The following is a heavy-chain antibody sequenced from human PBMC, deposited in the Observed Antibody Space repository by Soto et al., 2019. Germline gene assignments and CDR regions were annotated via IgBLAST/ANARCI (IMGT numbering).Heavy chain of an antibody. V-gene: IGHV1-69*02. D-gene: IGHD3-10*01. Sequence: QVQLVQSGAEVKRPGSSVKVSCKASGDTFNFYSINWVRQAPGLGLEWMGRVNPIVSMSNYAQKFQGRVTXTXDQXTSKAYMELSSLRSEDTAIYYCASSYGSGYRAFDYWGQGALVTVSS. CDR1: GDTFNFYS. CDR3: ASSYGSGYRAFDY. J-gene: IGHJ4*02. CDR2: VNPIVSMS.